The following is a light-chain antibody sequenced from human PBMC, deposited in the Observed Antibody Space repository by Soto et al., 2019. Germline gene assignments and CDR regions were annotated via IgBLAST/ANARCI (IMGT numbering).Light chain of an antibody. V-gene: IGLV2-14*01. Sequence: QSALTQPASVSGSPGQSVTISCTGTSSDVGGYNYVSWYQQHPGEAPKLILYGVTNRTSGISHRFSGSKSGNTASLTVSGLQAEDEADYYCISYTTARTYVFGTGTKLTVL. CDR2: GVT. CDR1: SSDVGGYNY. J-gene: IGLJ1*01. CDR3: ISYTTARTYV.